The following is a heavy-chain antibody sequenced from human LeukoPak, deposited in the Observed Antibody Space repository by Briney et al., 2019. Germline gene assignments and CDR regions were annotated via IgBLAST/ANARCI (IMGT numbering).Heavy chain of an antibody. CDR3: ARDGGPDIAAAGTWWFDP. V-gene: IGHV1-2*02. Sequence: ASVTVSCTASGYTFTGYYMHWVRQAPGQGLEWMGWINPNSGGTNYAQKFQGRVTMTRDTSISTAYMELSRLRSDDTAVYYCARDGGPDIAAAGTWWFDPWGQGTLVTVSS. J-gene: IGHJ5*02. CDR1: GYTFTGYY. CDR2: INPNSGGT. D-gene: IGHD6-13*01.